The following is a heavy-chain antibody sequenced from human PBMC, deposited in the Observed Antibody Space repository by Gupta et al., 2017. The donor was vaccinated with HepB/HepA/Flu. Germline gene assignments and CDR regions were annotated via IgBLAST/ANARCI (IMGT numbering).Heavy chain of an antibody. D-gene: IGHD3-10*01. V-gene: IGHV4-39*01. CDR3: ARLRDDRGRGIIASYFDY. CDR2: MNYSGST. J-gene: IGHJ4*02. Sequence: QLQLQESGPGLVKPSEPLSPTCTVSGGSISSSSYYLGWIPQPPGKGLEWIGSMNYSGSTYYNPSLKSRVTISVDTSKKQFSRKLSSVTAADTAVYYCARLRDDRGRGIIASYFDYWGQGTLVTVSS. CDR1: GGSISSSSYY.